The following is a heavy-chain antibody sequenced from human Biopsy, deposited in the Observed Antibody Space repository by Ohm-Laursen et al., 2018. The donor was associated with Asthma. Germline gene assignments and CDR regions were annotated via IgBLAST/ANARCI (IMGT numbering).Heavy chain of an antibody. CDR3: AKDVFPGWELRRGPDY. V-gene: IGHV3-30*18. CDR1: GFRFSSYA. J-gene: IGHJ4*02. CDR2: TSFDGSNK. D-gene: IGHD1-26*01. Sequence: SLRLSCAASGFRFSSYAMHWVRQAPGKGLDWVAVTSFDGSNKNYTDSVKGRFTISRDNSRNTLHLQMNSLRAEDTAVYYCAKDVFPGWELRRGPDYWGQGTLVTVSS.